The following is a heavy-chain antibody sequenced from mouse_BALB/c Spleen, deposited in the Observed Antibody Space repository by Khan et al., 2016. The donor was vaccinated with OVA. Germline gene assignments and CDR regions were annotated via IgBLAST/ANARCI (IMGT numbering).Heavy chain of an antibody. D-gene: IGHD1-1*01. V-gene: IGHV8-12*01. CDR3: ARIEELVPWIAY. J-gene: IGHJ3*01. CDR1: GFSLSSSGMG. Sequence: QVTLKESGPGILQPSQTLSLTCSFSGFSLSSSGMGVSWIRQPSGQGLEWLAHIYWDDDKRYNPSLKSRLTIPKDTSSKQVFLRITSVDTADTATSYCARIEELVPWIAYWGQGTLVTVSA. CDR2: IYWDDDK.